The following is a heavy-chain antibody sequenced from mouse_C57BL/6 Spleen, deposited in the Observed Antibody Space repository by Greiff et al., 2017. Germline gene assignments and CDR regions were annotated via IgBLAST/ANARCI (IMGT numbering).Heavy chain of an antibody. J-gene: IGHJ4*01. Sequence: VKVVESGPGLVAPSQSLSITCTVSGFSLTSYGVSWVRQPPGKGLEWLGVIWGDGSTNYHSALISRLSISKDNSKGQVFLKLNSLQTDDTATYYCAKSDDDDAMDDWGQGTSVTVSS. CDR3: AKSDDDDAMDD. D-gene: IGHD2-4*01. V-gene: IGHV2-3*01. CDR1: GFSLTSYG. CDR2: IWGDGST.